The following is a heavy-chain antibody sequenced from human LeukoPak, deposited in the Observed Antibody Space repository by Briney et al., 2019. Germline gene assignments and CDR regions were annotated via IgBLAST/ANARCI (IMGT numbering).Heavy chain of an antibody. J-gene: IGHJ3*02. D-gene: IGHD6-13*01. Sequence: PSETLSLTCTVSGGSISSGDYYWSWIRQPPGKGLEWIGYIYYSGSTYYNPSLKSRVTISVDTSKNQFSLKLSSVTAADTAVYYCARKQQLVLIGAFDIWGQGTMVTVSS. CDR2: IYYSGST. CDR1: GGSISSGDYY. CDR3: ARKQQLVLIGAFDI. V-gene: IGHV4-30-4*01.